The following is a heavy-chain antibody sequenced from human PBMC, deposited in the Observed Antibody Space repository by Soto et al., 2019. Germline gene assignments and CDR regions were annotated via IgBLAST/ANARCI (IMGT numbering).Heavy chain of an antibody. CDR1: GFTFSSYG. J-gene: IGHJ5*02. D-gene: IGHD6-6*01. CDR2: IWYDGSNK. CDR3: AKDHSLVLWAPTNWFDP. V-gene: IGHV3-33*06. Sequence: GGSLRLSCAASGFTFSSYGMHWVRQAPGKGLEWVAVIWYDGSNKYYADSVKGRFTISRDNSKNTLYLQMNSLRAEDTAVYYCAKDHSLVLWAPTNWFDPWGQGTLVTVSS.